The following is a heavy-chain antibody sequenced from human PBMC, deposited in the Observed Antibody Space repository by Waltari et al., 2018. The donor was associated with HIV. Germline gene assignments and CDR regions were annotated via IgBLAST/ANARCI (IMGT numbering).Heavy chain of an antibody. CDR2: IYYSGSI. CDR1: GGSISSSSYY. J-gene: IGHJ3*02. D-gene: IGHD6-19*01. V-gene: IGHV4-39*01. CDR3: ARQCQGISVAGPLDAFDI. Sequence: QLQLQESGPGLVKPSETLSLTCTVSGGSISSSSYYWGWIRQPPGRGLGWIGSIYYSGSIYYNPSLKSRVTISVDKSKNQFSLKRSSVTAADTAVYYCARQCQGISVAGPLDAFDIWGQGTMVTVSS.